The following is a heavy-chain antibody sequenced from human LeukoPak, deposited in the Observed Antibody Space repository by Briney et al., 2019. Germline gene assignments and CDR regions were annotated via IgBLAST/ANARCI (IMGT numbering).Heavy chain of an antibody. Sequence: SETLSLTCTVSGGSLGSYYWNWVRQSAGGGLEWIGRIYATGSSNYNPSLQSRVTMSVDTSKNQFSLKGNSVTATDTATYYCARGNPYSSGWSFDSWGQGTQVTVSS. D-gene: IGHD6-19*01. J-gene: IGHJ4*02. V-gene: IGHV4-4*07. CDR1: GGSLGSYY. CDR2: IYATGSS. CDR3: ARGNPYSSGWSFDS.